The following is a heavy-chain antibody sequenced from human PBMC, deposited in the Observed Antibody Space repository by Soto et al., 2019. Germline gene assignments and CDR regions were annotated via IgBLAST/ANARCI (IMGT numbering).Heavy chain of an antibody. Sequence: QVQLVQSGAEVKKPGPSVKVSCKASGYTFTSYGISWVRQAPGQGLDWMGWISAYNGNTNNAQKLQGRVTMTTDTSSSTGDRVLRSLRSDDTAVYYSARDAAVGLFNYWGQGALVTVSS. D-gene: IGHD1-26*01. CDR3: ARDAAVGLFNY. CDR1: GYTFTSYG. CDR2: ISAYNGNT. J-gene: IGHJ4*02. V-gene: IGHV1-18*01.